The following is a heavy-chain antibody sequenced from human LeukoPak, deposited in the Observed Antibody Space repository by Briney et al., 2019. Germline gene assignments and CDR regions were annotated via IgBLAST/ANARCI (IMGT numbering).Heavy chain of an antibody. CDR2: ISGSGGRT. Sequence: GGSLRLSCAASGFTFSSCALSWVRQAPGRGLEWVSAISGSGGRTFYADSVKGRFTISRDNSKNTLYLQMNSLTADDTAVYYCAASEYSSDFDYWGQGTLVTVSS. D-gene: IGHD2/OR15-2a*01. CDR3: AASEYSSDFDY. V-gene: IGHV3-23*01. J-gene: IGHJ4*02. CDR1: GFTFSSCA.